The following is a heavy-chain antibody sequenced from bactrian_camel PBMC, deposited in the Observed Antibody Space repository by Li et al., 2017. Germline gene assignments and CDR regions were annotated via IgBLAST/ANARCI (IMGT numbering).Heavy chain of an antibody. D-gene: IGHD1*01. CDR1: GFTYSGYC. J-gene: IGHJ4*01. CDR2: IDSNGAT. V-gene: IGHV3S1*01. CDR3: AATSQPFRLLDRLPPRSEYQY. Sequence: VQSGGSLRLSCVVSGFTYSGYCMGWFRQAPGESRKGVATIDSNGATDYADSVKGRFTISKDNAKNTLYLQMNALKPEDTAMYFCAATSQPFRLLDRLPPRSEYQYWGQGTQVTVS.